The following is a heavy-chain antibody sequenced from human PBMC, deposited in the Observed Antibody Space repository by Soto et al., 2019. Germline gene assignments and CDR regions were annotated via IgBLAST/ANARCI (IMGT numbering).Heavy chain of an antibody. CDR2: INSDGSST. CDR3: ARDRSPYNPPTVTTPYYYYGMDV. J-gene: IGHJ6*02. D-gene: IGHD4-17*01. Sequence: GGSLRLSCAASGFTFSSYWMHWVRQAPGKGLVWVSRINSDGSSTSYADSVKGRFTTSRDNAKNRLYLQMNSLRAEDTAVYYCARDRSPYNPPTVTTPYYYYGMDVWGQGTTVTVSS. CDR1: GFTFSSYW. V-gene: IGHV3-74*01.